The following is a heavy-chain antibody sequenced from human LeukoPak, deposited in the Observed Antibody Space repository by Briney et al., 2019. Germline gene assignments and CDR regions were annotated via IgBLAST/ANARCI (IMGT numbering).Heavy chain of an antibody. CDR3: ARGCGGDCYSGWDYYYYYYMDV. J-gene: IGHJ6*03. CDR1: GYTFTGYY. Sequence: ASVKVSCTASGYTFTGYYMHWVRQAPGQGLEWMGWINPNSGGTNYAQKFQGRVTMTRDTSISTAYMELSRLRSDDTAVYYCARGCGGDCYSGWDYYYYYYMDVWGKGTTVTVSS. D-gene: IGHD2-21*02. CDR2: INPNSGGT. V-gene: IGHV1-2*02.